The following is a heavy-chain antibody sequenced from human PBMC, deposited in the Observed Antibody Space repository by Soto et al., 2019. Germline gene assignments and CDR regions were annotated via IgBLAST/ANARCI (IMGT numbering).Heavy chain of an antibody. CDR2: ISAYNGNT. J-gene: IGHJ6*02. CDR1: GYTFTSYG. CDR3: AREGYCISTSCRHYDYYGMDV. V-gene: IGHV1-18*01. D-gene: IGHD2-2*01. Sequence: QVQLVQSGAEVKKPGASVTVSCKASGYTFTSYGISWLRQAPGQGLEWMGWISAYNGNTNYAQKLQGRVTMTTDTPTSSAYMELRSLRSDATAVYYCAREGYCISTSCRHYDYYGMDVWGPGTTVTVSS.